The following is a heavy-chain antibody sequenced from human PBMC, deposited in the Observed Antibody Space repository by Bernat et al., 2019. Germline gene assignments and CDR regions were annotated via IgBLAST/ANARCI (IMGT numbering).Heavy chain of an antibody. CDR1: GGSISSGGYS. V-gene: IGHV4-30-2*01. J-gene: IGHJ3*02. CDR2: IYHSGST. Sequence: QLQLQESGSGLVKPSQTLSLTCAVSGGSISSGGYSWSWIRQPPGKGLEWIGYIYHSGSTYYNPSLKSRVTISVDRSKNQFSLKLSSVTAADTAVYYCAGTTVTIATLRAHAFDIWGQGTMVTVSS. CDR3: AGTTVTIATLRAHAFDI. D-gene: IGHD4-17*01.